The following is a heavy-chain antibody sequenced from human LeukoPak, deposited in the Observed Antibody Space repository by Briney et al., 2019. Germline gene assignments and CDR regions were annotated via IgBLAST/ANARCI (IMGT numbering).Heavy chain of an antibody. D-gene: IGHD3-22*01. J-gene: IGHJ2*01. CDR2: VYYSGST. V-gene: IGHV4-59*08. CDR3: ARHPLTMRVHWYFDL. CDR1: GASITSTY. Sequence: SSETLSLTCNVSGASITSTYWNWIRQPPGKGLEWVGYVYYSGSTNYNPSLKSRVTISVDTSKNQFSLKLNSVTAADTAVYYCARHPLTMRVHWYFDLWGRGTLVTVSS.